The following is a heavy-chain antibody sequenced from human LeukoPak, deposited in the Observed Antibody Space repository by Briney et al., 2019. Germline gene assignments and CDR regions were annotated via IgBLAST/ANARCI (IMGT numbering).Heavy chain of an antibody. CDR3: ARRRSGYDFSYYFDY. CDR1: GGSFSGYY. V-gene: IGHV4-34*01. J-gene: IGHJ4*02. Sequence: SETLSLTCTVYGGSFSGYYWSWIRQPPGKGLEWIGEINHSGSTNYNPSLKSRVTISVDTSKNQFSLKLSSVTAADTAVYYCARRRSGYDFSYYFDYWGQGTLVTVSS. D-gene: IGHD5-12*01. CDR2: INHSGST.